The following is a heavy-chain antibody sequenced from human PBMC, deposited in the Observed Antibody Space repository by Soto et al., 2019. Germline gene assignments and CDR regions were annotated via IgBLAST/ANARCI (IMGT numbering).Heavy chain of an antibody. D-gene: IGHD2-21*01. V-gene: IGHV1-3*01. CDR1: GYTFTSYA. J-gene: IGHJ6*02. CDR2: INAGNGNT. CDR3: ARGGGVYCGGRCPDYYYGMDV. Sequence: ASVKVSCKASGYTFTSYAMHWVRQAPGQRLEWMGWINAGNGNTKYSQKFQGRVTITRDTSASTAYMELSSLRSEDTAVYYCARGGGVYCGGRCPDYYYGMDVWGQGTTVTVSS.